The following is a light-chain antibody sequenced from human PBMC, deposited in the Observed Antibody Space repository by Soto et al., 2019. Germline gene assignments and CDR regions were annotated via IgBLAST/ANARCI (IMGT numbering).Light chain of an antibody. CDR3: QQYNNYPWT. CDR1: QSISIW. V-gene: IGKV1-5*03. J-gene: IGKJ1*01. CDR2: KAS. Sequence: DIQMTQSPSTLSASVGDRVTITCRASQSISIWLAWYQQKPGKAPNLLISKASSLESGVPSRFIGSGSETEFTLTNSSLQPDDFATYYCQQYNNYPWTFGQGTKVEIK.